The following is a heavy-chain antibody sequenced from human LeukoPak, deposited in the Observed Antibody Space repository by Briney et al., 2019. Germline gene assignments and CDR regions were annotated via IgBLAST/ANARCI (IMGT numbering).Heavy chain of an antibody. CDR3: ARVTFYFDY. Sequence: ASVKVSCKASGYTFTGYYMHWVRQAPGQGLEWMGRINPNSGGTNYAQKFQGRVTMTRDTSISTAYMDLRSLRSDDTAVYYCARVTFYFDYWGQGTLVTVSS. J-gene: IGHJ4*02. CDR1: GYTFTGYY. V-gene: IGHV1-2*06. CDR2: INPNSGGT.